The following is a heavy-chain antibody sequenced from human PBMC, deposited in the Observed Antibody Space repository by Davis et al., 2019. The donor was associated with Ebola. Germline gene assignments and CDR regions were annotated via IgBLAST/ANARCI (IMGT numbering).Heavy chain of an antibody. CDR2: IYYSGST. Sequence: PSETLSLTCTVSGGSISSYYWSWIRQPPGKGLEWIGYIYYSGSTNYNPSLKSRVTISVDTSKNQFSLKLSSVTAADTAVYYCARDEVGATGMDVWGQGTTVTVSS. CDR1: GGSISSYY. D-gene: IGHD1-26*01. CDR3: ARDEVGATGMDV. J-gene: IGHJ6*02. V-gene: IGHV4-59*01.